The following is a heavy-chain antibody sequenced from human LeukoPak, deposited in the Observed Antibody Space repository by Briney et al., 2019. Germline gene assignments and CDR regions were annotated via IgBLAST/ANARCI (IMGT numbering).Heavy chain of an antibody. CDR3: TTDLLGYSRPIDY. D-gene: IGHD2-15*01. Sequence: AGGSLRLSCAASVFTFNTFAMNCVRQAPGKGLEWVSSISGNGGSTYYADSVKGRFTISRDNSRSSVYLQMNSLGAEDSAIYYCTTDLLGYSRPIDYWGQGTLVTVSS. V-gene: IGHV3-23*01. J-gene: IGHJ4*02. CDR2: ISGNGGST. CDR1: VFTFNTFA.